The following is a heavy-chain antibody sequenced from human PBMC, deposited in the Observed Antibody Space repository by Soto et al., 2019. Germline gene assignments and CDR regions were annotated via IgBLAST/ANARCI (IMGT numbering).Heavy chain of an antibody. CDR1: GYSFTSYW. CDR2: IYPGDSDT. D-gene: IGHD6-13*01. V-gene: IGHV5-51*01. J-gene: IGHJ5*02. CDR3: AMTPRRYSGRKITGVHGWFDP. Sequence: PGESLKISCKGSGYSFTSYWIGWVRQMPGKGLEWMGIIYPGDSDTRYSPSFQGQVTISADKSISTAYLQWSSLKASDTAMYYCAMTPRRYSGRKITGVHGWFDPWGQGTLVTVSS.